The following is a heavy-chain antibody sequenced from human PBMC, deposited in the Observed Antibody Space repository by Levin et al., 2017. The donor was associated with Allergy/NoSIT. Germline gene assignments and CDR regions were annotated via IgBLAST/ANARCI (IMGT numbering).Heavy chain of an antibody. Sequence: ASVKVSCKASGYTFTSYAMNWVRQAPGQGLEWMGWINIKTGSPTYAQGFPGRFVFSLDTSVSTAYLQISSLKAEDTAVYYCARALSSSWYDWFDPWGQGTLVTVSS. D-gene: IGHD6-13*01. CDR1: GYTFTSYA. V-gene: IGHV7-4-1*02. CDR3: ARALSSSWYDWFDP. CDR2: INIKTGSP. J-gene: IGHJ5*02.